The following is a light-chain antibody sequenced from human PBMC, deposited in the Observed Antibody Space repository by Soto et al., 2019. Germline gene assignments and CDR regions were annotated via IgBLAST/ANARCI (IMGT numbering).Light chain of an antibody. J-gene: IGKJ5*01. CDR2: DAS. V-gene: IGKV3-11*01. CDR3: QQRSNWPPRT. Sequence: PREIAPLSCSASQSVSSSYLAWYQLKPGQAPRLLIYDASNRATGIPARFSGSGSGTDFTLTISSLEPEDFAVYYCQQRSNWPPRTFGQGTRLEI. CDR1: QSVSSSY.